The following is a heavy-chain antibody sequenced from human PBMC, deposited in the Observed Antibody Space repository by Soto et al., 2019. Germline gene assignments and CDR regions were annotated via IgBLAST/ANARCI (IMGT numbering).Heavy chain of an antibody. J-gene: IGHJ3*02. CDR3: AKFQIYYYGSGSYCDAFDI. D-gene: IGHD3-10*01. Sequence: GGSLRLSCAASGFTFSSYAMSWVRQAPGKGLEWVSAISGSGGSTYYADSVKGRFTISRDNSKNTLYLQMNSLRAEDTAVYYCAKFQIYYYGSGSYCDAFDIWGQGTMVTVSS. V-gene: IGHV3-23*01. CDR2: ISGSGGST. CDR1: GFTFSSYA.